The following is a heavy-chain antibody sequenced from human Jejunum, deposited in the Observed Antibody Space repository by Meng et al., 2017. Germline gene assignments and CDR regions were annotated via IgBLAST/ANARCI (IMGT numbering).Heavy chain of an antibody. J-gene: IGHJ4*02. CDR1: GGSLKDFY. Sequence: QGARQQGGAGLLKPSQALARTCAVSGGSLKDFYWNWIRQPPGKGLEWIGEISHSGSTNYNPSLKSRVTISVDRSQNQLSLKLTSVSGTDTAVYFCARALGAYGDSGFAYWGQGALVTVSS. CDR3: ARALGAYGDSGFAY. V-gene: IGHV4-34*01. CDR2: ISHSGST. D-gene: IGHD4-17*01.